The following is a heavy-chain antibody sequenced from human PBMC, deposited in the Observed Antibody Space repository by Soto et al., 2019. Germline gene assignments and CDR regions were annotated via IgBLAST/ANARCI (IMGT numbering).Heavy chain of an antibody. D-gene: IGHD2-15*01. CDR1: GYSFTTYY. Sequence: GASVKVSCKASGYSFTTYYIHWVRQAPGQGLEWMGVISPNPGSTSYAQRFQNRVTMTRDTSTSTVYMELSSPRSEDTAIYYYARSRVGYCSGGTCYLNAFDVWG. J-gene: IGHJ3*01. V-gene: IGHV1-46*01. CDR3: ARSRVGYCSGGTCYLNAFDV. CDR2: ISPNPGST.